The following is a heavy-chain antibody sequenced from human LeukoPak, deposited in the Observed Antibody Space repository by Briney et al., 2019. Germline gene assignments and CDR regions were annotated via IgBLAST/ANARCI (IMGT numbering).Heavy chain of an antibody. CDR2: INSGGST. CDR1: GFTFSSYW. Sequence: GGSLRLSCAASGFTFSSYWMHWVRQAPGKGLVWVSHINSGGSTSFADSVKGRFTISRDNAKNTLYLQMDSLRAEDTAVYYCARVSGPGMNEYFHLWGQGTLVTVSS. CDR3: ARVSGPGMNEYFHL. D-gene: IGHD3-10*01. V-gene: IGHV3-74*01. J-gene: IGHJ1*01.